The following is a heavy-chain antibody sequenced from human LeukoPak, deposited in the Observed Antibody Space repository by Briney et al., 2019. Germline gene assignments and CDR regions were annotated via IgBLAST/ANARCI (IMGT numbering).Heavy chain of an antibody. V-gene: IGHV1-2*02. CDR1: GYTFTGYY. CDR2: INPNSGGT. CDR3: AIVGATRMYFQH. J-gene: IGHJ1*01. Sequence: ASVKVSCKASGYTFTGYYMHWVRQAPGQGLEWMGWINPNSGGTNYAQKFQGRVTMTRDTSISTAYMELGRLRSDDTAVYYCAIVGATRMYFQHWGQGTLVTVSS. D-gene: IGHD1-26*01.